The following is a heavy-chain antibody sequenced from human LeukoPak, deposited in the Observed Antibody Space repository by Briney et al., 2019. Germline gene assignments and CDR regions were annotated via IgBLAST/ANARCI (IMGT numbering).Heavy chain of an antibody. CDR2: ISYDGGNK. D-gene: IGHD3-9*01. V-gene: IGHV3-30-3*01. J-gene: IGHJ4*02. Sequence: GGSLRLSCAASGFTFSSYAMHWVRQAPGKGLEWVAVISYDGGNKYYADSVKGRFTISRDNSKNTLYLQMNSLRAEDTAVYYCAREGDDFLKGASDYWGQGTLVTVSS. CDR1: GFTFSSYA. CDR3: AREGDDFLKGASDY.